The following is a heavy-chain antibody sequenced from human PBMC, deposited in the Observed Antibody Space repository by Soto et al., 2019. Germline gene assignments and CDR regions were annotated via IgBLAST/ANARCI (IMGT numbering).Heavy chain of an antibody. Sequence: QVQLQESGPGLVKPSQTLSLTCTVSGGSISSGGHYWNWIRQHPGKGLEWIGYIYYSGSTYYNPSLKRRVTISVDTSKNQFALNLSSVTAADTAVYYCARDQAYDYTSPGDYYYYGMDVWSQGTTVTVSS. CDR2: IYYSGST. CDR3: ARDQAYDYTSPGDYYYYGMDV. J-gene: IGHJ6*02. D-gene: IGHD4-4*01. CDR1: GGSISSGGHY. V-gene: IGHV4-31*03.